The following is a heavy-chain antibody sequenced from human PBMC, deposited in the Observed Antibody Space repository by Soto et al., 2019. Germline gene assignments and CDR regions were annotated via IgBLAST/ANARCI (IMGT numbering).Heavy chain of an antibody. J-gene: IGHJ4*02. Sequence: GGSLRLSCAASGFTFSSYGMHWVRQAPGKGLEWVAVISYDGSNKYYADSVKGRFTISRDNSKNTLYLQMNSLRAEDTAVYYCARDPVDTAMVLFDYWGQGTLVTVSS. CDR3: ARDPVDTAMVLFDY. V-gene: IGHV3-30*19. CDR1: GFTFSSYG. CDR2: ISYDGSNK. D-gene: IGHD5-18*01.